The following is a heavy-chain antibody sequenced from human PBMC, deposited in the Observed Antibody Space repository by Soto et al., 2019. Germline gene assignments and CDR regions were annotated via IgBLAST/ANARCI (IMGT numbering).Heavy chain of an antibody. J-gene: IGHJ5*02. CDR2: INHSGST. CDR1: VGSFSGYY. Sequence: PSETLSLTCSVYVGSFSGYYWSWIRQPPGKGLEWIGEINHSGSTNYNPSLKSRVTISVDTSKNQFSLKLSSVTAADTAVYYCARVLRYFDWLLVHRWFDPWGQGTLVTVSS. V-gene: IGHV4-34*01. D-gene: IGHD3-9*01. CDR3: ARVLRYFDWLLVHRWFDP.